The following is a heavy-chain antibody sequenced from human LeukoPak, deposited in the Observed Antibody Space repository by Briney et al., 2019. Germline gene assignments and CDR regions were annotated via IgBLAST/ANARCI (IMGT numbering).Heavy chain of an antibody. J-gene: IGHJ5*02. CDR2: VNGDGSNE. Sequence: GGSLRLSCAASGFTFSRFWMHWVRQAPGEGPVWVSRVNGDGSNEDYADSVEGRFTISRDNAKNTLYLQMNSLRAEDTAVYYCAVEMLWFGELFSWGLGTLVTVSS. V-gene: IGHV3-74*01. CDR3: AVEMLWFGELFS. CDR1: GFTFSRFW. D-gene: IGHD3-10*01.